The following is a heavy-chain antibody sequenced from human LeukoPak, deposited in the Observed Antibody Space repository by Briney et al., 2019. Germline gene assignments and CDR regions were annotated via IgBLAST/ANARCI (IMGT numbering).Heavy chain of an antibody. D-gene: IGHD6-19*01. Sequence: SETLSLTCAVPGYSISSGYYWGWIRQPPGKGLEWIGSIYHSGSTYYNPSLKSRVTISVDTSKNQFSLKLSSVTAADTAVYYCARGSSGWFKDYWGQGTLVTVSS. J-gene: IGHJ4*02. CDR1: GYSISSGYY. V-gene: IGHV4-38-2*01. CDR3: ARGSSGWFKDY. CDR2: IYHSGST.